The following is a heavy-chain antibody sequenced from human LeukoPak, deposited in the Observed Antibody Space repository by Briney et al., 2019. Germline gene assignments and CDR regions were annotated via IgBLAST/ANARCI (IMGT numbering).Heavy chain of an antibody. CDR1: GFTFSSYG. Sequence: GGSLRLSCAASGFTFSSYGMSWVRQAPGKGLEWVAFIRYDGSNKYYADSVKGRFTISRDSSKKTLYLHINSLRAEDTAVYYCAKDKGRYNSRGADALDIWGQGTMVTVSS. V-gene: IGHV3-30*02. J-gene: IGHJ3*02. CDR3: AKDKGRYNSRGADALDI. CDR2: IRYDGSNK. D-gene: IGHD5-24*01.